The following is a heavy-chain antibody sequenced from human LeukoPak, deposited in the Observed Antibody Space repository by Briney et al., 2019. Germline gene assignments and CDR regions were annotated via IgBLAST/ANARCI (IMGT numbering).Heavy chain of an antibody. J-gene: IGHJ1*01. V-gene: IGHV1-2*02. D-gene: IGHD3-22*01. CDR3: ARDGVGYYDSSGYYYFQH. CDR1: GYTFTGYY. Sequence: ASVKVSCMASGYTFTGYYMHCVRHAPGQGLEWMGWINPNSGGTNYAQKFQGRVTMSRDTSISTAYMELSRLRSDDTAVYYCARDGVGYYDSSGYYYFQHWGQGTLVTVSS. CDR2: INPNSGGT.